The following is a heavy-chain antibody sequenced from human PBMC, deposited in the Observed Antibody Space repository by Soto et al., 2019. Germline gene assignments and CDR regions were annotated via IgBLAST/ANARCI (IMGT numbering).Heavy chain of an antibody. CDR3: AKGGLLTGVAYFDF. J-gene: IGHJ4*02. CDR1: GFTFSSYA. CDR2: ISGSGGST. Sequence: EVQLLESGGGLVQPGGSLRLSCAASGFTFSSYAMSWVRQAPGKGLEWVSAISGSGGSTYYADSLKGRFTTSRDNSNSTLYLQMTSLRAEDTAVYYCAKGGLLTGVAYFDFWGLGTLVTVSS. D-gene: IGHD7-27*01. V-gene: IGHV3-23*01.